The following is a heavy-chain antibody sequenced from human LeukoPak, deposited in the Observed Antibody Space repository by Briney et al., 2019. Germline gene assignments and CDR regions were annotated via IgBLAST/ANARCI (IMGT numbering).Heavy chain of an antibody. D-gene: IGHD5/OR15-5a*01. J-gene: IGHJ4*02. CDR3: ARGRWSTTTASYYFDS. Sequence: ASVKVSCKASGYIFTDYAINWVRQVPGERLEWMGWINAGNGNTKYSQKFQGRVTITRDRSASTAYMELNSLRSEDTAVYYCARGRWSTTTASYYFDSWGQGSLVTVS. CDR1: GYIFTDYA. V-gene: IGHV1-3*01. CDR2: INAGNGNT.